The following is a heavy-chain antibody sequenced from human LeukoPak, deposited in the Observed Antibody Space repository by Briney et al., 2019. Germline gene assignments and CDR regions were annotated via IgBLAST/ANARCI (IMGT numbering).Heavy chain of an antibody. CDR3: TTVGPKDYDILTGYYTNDVFDI. CDR2: LPYDGSYN. CDR1: GVSLSSYG. D-gene: IGHD3-9*01. V-gene: IGHV3-30*02. Sequence: GGSLRLSCLVSGVSLSSYGMHWVRQAPGKGLEWLAWLPYDGSYNLTAASLKGRFAISRDNAKNSLYLQMNSLKTEDTAVYYCTTVGPKDYDILTGYYTNDVFDIWGQGTMVTVSS. J-gene: IGHJ3*02.